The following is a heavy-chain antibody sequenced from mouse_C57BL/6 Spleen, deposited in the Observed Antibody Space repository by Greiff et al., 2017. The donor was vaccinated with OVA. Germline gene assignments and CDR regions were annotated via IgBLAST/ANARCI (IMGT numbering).Heavy chain of an antibody. CDR1: GYTFTSYW. CDR3: ARDDYVAMDY. D-gene: IGHD2-4*01. Sequence: QVQLQQPGAELVRPGTSVKLSCKASGYTFTSYWMHWVKQRPGQGLEWIGVIDPSDSYTNYNQKFKGKATLTVDTSSSTAYMQLSSLTSEDSAVYYCARDDYVAMDYWGQGTSVTVSS. CDR2: IDPSDSYT. V-gene: IGHV1-59*01. J-gene: IGHJ4*01.